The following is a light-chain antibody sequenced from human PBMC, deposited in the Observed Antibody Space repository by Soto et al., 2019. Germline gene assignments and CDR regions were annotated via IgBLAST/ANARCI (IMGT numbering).Light chain of an antibody. Sequence: EVVLTQSPVTLSLSPGEMSTRACSASHTVTRNYLAWHQHKPDQTPRLLVYGASSRATGIPDRFSGSGSGTDSSLNISRMEPGGDAVYSGLEYGNPNANTFGQGTRLEIK. CDR1: HTVTRNY. CDR2: GAS. CDR3: LEYGNPNANT. J-gene: IGKJ5*01. V-gene: IGKV3-20*01.